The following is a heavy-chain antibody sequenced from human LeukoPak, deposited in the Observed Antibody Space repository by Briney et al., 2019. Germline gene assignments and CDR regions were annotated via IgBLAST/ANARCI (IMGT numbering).Heavy chain of an antibody. D-gene: IGHD5/OR15-5a*01. Sequence: SETLSLTCTVSGVSISSYYWSWIRQPPGKGLEWIGYIYYSGSTNYNPSLKSRVTISVDTSKNQFSLKLSSVTAADTAVYYCARGVSSHFWYFDLWGRGTLVTVSS. V-gene: IGHV4-59*08. CDR3: ARGVSSHFWYFDL. CDR2: IYYSGST. CDR1: GVSISSYY. J-gene: IGHJ2*01.